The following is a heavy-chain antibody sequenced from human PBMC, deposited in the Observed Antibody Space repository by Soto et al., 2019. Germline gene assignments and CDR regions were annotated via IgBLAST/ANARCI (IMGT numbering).Heavy chain of an antibody. CDR3: ATPKTTRVPGRLDY. CDR2: IYSGGST. J-gene: IGHJ4*02. D-gene: IGHD4-4*01. CDR1: GFTVSSNY. Sequence: GGSLRLSCAASGFTVSSNYMSWVRQAPGAGLEWVSVIYSGGSTYYADSVKGRFTISRDNSKNTLYLQMNSLRAEDTAVYYCATPKTTRVPGRLDYWGQGTLVTVSS. V-gene: IGHV3-66*01.